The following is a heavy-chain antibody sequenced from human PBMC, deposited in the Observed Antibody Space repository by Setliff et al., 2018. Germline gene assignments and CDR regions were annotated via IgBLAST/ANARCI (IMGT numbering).Heavy chain of an antibody. Sequence: PSETLSLTCTVSGGSISDYYWSWIRQAPGKGLELIGYIYYGGSTNYNPSLNSRVAISVDTSENQFSLRLNSVTAADTAVYYCARLWMSYESNTYFYPKYFDFWGQGTLVTVSS. J-gene: IGHJ4*02. CDR1: GGSISDYY. CDR2: IYYGGST. D-gene: IGHD3-22*01. V-gene: IGHV4-59*01. CDR3: ARLWMSYESNTYFYPKYFDF.